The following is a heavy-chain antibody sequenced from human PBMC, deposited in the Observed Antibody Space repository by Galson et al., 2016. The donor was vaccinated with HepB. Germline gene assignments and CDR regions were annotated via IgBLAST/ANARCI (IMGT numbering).Heavy chain of an antibody. D-gene: IGHD2-2*01. Sequence: QSGAEVKKPGESLKISCKASGYIFSRYWIGWVRQMPGKGLEWMGIIYPGYSDTRYSPSFQDQVTISADKSINTAYMQWSSLKASDSAMYFCARHVPPSPAAPPEYWGQGTLVTVSS. J-gene: IGHJ4*02. CDR3: ARHVPPSPAAPPEY. V-gene: IGHV5-51*01. CDR2: IYPGYSDT. CDR1: GYIFSRYW.